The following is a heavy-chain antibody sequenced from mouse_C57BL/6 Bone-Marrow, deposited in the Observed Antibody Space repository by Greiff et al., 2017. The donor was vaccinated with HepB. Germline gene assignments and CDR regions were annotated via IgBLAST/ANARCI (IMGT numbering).Heavy chain of an antibody. CDR2: ISSGSSTI. Sequence: EVQVVESGGGLVKPGGSLKLSCAASGFTFSDYGMHWVRQAPEKGLEWVAYISSGSSTIYYADTVKGRFTISRDNAKNTLFLQMTSLRSEDTAMYYCARGPLYYYGSSYDWYFDVWGTGTTVTVSS. CDR1: GFTFSDYG. D-gene: IGHD1-1*01. CDR3: ARGPLYYYGSSYDWYFDV. J-gene: IGHJ1*03. V-gene: IGHV5-17*01.